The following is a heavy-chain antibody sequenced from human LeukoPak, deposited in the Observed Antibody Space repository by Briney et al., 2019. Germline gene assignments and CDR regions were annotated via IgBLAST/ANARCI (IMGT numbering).Heavy chain of an antibody. CDR3: ARSGGATDFDF. D-gene: IGHD1-26*01. V-gene: IGHV1-2*02. CDR2: INPNNGGT. CDR1: GYTFTGHY. J-gene: IGHJ4*02. Sequence: ASVKVSCKASGYTFTGHYTHWVRQAPGQGLEWMGWINPNNGGTKYAQKFQGRVTMTRDMSISTAYMDLSRLRSDDTAVYYCARSGGATDFDFWAQGTLVTVSS.